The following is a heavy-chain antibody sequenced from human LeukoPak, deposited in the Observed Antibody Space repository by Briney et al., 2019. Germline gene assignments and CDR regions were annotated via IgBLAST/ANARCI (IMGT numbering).Heavy chain of an antibody. D-gene: IGHD2-21*01. CDR1: GFNFSDYY. CDR3: AREKIIQDF. CDR2: ISSSGTTK. J-gene: IGHJ4*02. Sequence: GGSLRLSCTASGFNFSDYYMSWIRQAPGKGLEWVSYISSSGTTKYYADSVKGRFTMSRDNAKNSLYLQMNRLGVEDTAVYFCAREKIIQDFWGQGTLVTVSS. V-gene: IGHV3-11*01.